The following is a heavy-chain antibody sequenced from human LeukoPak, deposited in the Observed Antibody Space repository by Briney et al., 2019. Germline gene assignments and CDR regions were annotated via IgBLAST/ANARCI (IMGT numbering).Heavy chain of an antibody. CDR2: MNPNSGNT. CDR1: GYTFTNYD. J-gene: IGHJ4*02. V-gene: IGHV1-8*01. D-gene: IGHD5-18*01. CDR3: ARSTYSSPFDY. Sequence: ASVKVSCKASGYTFTNYDVNWVRQATGQGLEWMGWMNPNSGNTGYAQKFQDRITMTRNISISTAYMELSGLEFEDTAVYYCARSTYSSPFDYWGQGSLVTVSS.